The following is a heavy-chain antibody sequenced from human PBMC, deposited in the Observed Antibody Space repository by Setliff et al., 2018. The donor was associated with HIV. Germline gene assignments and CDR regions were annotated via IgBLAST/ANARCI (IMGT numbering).Heavy chain of an antibody. J-gene: IGHJ4*02. CDR2: IYYSGST. CDR3: ARGSEYLSGNFDY. D-gene: IGHD2-2*01. CDR1: GGSISSSSHY. Sequence: ASETLSLTCTVSGGSISSSSHYWGWIRQPPGKGLEWIGNIYYSGSTYYNPSLKSRVIIFLDTSKNQFSLKLSSVTAADTAVYYCARGSEYLSGNFDYWGQGTLVTVSS. V-gene: IGHV4-39*01.